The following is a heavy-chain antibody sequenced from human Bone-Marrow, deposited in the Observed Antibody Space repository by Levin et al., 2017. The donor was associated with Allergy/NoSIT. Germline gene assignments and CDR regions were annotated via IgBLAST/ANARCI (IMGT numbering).Heavy chain of an antibody. CDR3: ARCGDYSGSYYCGDYYYGMDV. J-gene: IGHJ6*02. D-gene: IGHD1-26*01. V-gene: IGHV1-69*13. CDR1: GGTFSSYA. Sequence: EASVKVSCKASGGTFSSYAISWVRQAPGQGLEWMGGIIPIFGTANYAQKFQGRVTITADESTSTAYMELSSLRSEDTAVYYCARCGDYSGSYYCGDYYYGMDVWGQGTTVTVSS. CDR2: IIPIFGTA.